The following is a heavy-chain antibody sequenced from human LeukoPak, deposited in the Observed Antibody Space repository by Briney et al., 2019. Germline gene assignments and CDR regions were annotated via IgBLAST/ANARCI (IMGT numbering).Heavy chain of an antibody. D-gene: IGHD3-3*01. CDR2: IYTGGST. J-gene: IGHJ4*02. V-gene: IGHV4-4*07. CDR1: GGSISSYY. Sequence: KPSETLSLTCTVSGGSISSYYWSWIRQPAGEGLEWIGRIYTGGSTSYNPSLKRRVTISVQTSKNQFSLRLRSMTAADTGVYYCARHRYNTIFGVVIVTDFDYWGQGTLVTVSS. CDR3: ARHRYNTIFGVVIVTDFDY.